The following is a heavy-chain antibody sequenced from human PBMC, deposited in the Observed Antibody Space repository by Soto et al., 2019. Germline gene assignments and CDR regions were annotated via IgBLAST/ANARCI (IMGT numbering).Heavy chain of an antibody. CDR2: ISAYNGNT. D-gene: IGHD2-15*01. Sequence: ASVKVSCKASGYTFTSYGISWVRQAPGQGLEWMGWISAYNGNTNYAQKLQGRVTMTTDTSTSTAYMELRSLRSDDTAVYYCAREELIGPLVPYCSGGSCYPTQLGVDVWGQGTTVTVSS. CDR3: AREELIGPLVPYCSGGSCYPTQLGVDV. J-gene: IGHJ6*02. CDR1: GYTFTSYG. V-gene: IGHV1-18*01.